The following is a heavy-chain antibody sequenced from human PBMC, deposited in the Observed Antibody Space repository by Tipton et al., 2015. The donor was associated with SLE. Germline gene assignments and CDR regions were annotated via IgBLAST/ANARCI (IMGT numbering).Heavy chain of an antibody. J-gene: IGHJ6*02. Sequence: GLVKPSETLSLTCAVSGYSISSGYYWGWIRQPPGKGLEWIGSIYHSGSTYYNPSLKSRVTISVDTSKNQFSLKLSSVTAADTAVYYCARFNLAAAGPDDCGMDVWGQGTTVTVSS. CDR3: ARFNLAAAGPDDCGMDV. CDR2: IYHSGST. CDR1: GYSISSGYY. V-gene: IGHV4-38-2*01. D-gene: IGHD6-13*01.